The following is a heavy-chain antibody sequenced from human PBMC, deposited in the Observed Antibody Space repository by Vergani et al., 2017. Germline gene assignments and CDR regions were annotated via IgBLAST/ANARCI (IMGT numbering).Heavy chain of an antibody. CDR3: ARDAIGTITMVRKGRAFDI. CDR2: IYYSGST. J-gene: IGHJ3*02. D-gene: IGHD3-10*01. CDR1: GGSISSYY. Sequence: QVQLQESGPGLVKPSETLSLTCTVSGGSISSYYWSWIRQPPGKGLEWIGYIYYSGSTNYNPSLKSRVTISVDTSKNQFSLKLSSVTAADTAVYYCARDAIGTITMVRKGRAFDIWGQGTMVTVSS. V-gene: IGHV4-59*12.